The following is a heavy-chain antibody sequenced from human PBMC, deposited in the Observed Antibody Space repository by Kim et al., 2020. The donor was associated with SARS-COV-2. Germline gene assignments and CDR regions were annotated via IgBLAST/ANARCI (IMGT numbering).Heavy chain of an antibody. J-gene: IGHJ3*02. CDR1: GGSISSTNS. CDR3: ARTSGSTGGAFDI. CDR2: IYHSGST. Sequence: SETLSLTCAVSGGSISSTNSWSCVRQPAGEGLEWVGEIYHSGSTNHNPSPKSRVTISVDKSKNQFSLKLSSVTAADTAVYFCARTSGSTGGAFDIWGQGRMVTVSS. V-gene: IGHV4-4*02. D-gene: IGHD1-26*01.